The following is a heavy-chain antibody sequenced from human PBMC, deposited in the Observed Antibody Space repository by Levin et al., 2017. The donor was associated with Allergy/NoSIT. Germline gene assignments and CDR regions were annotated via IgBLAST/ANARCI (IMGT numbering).Heavy chain of an antibody. V-gene: IGHV2-5*02. J-gene: IGHJ3*02. CDR1: GFSLSTTEVG. CDR3: AHTTGSVYAANAFDS. CDR2: IYWDDDK. Sequence: SGPTLVKPTQTLTLTCTFSGFSLSTTEVGVGWIRQPPGKALEWLTLIYWDDDKRYSPSLKSRLTITKDTSKNQVVLTMTNMDPVDTATYYCAHTTGSVYAANAFDSWGQGTMVTVSS. D-gene: IGHD1-26*01.